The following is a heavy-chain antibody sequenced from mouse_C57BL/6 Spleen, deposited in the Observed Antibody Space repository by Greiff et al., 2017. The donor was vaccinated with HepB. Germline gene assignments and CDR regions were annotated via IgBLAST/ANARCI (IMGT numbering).Heavy chain of an antibody. CDR2: IYWDDDK. CDR3: ARSPHYYGSSYEYFDV. J-gene: IGHJ1*03. CDR1: GFSLSTSGMG. Sequence: QVTLKVCGPGILQSSQTLSLTCSFSGFSLSTSGMGVSWIRQPSGKGLEWLAHIYWDDDKRYNPSLKSRLTISKDTSRNQVFLKITSVDTADTATYYCARSPHYYGSSYEYFDVWGTGTTVTVSS. D-gene: IGHD1-1*01. V-gene: IGHV8-12*01.